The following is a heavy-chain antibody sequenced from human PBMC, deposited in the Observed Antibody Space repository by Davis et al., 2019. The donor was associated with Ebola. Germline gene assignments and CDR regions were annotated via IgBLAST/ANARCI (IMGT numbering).Heavy chain of an antibody. J-gene: IGHJ4*02. D-gene: IGHD3-3*01. Sequence: AASVKVSCKASGGTFSSYAISWVRQAPGQGLEWMGRIIPILGIANYAQKFQGRVTITADKSTSTAYMELSSLRSEDTAVYYCAVGFRGVVIIPGLGFDYWGQGTLVTVSS. CDR3: AVGFRGVVIIPGLGFDY. CDR1: GGTFSSYA. CDR2: IIPILGIA. V-gene: IGHV1-69*04.